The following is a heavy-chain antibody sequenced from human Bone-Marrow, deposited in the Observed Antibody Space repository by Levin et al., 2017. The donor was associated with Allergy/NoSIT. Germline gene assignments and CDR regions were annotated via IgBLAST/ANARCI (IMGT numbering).Heavy chain of an antibody. Sequence: GGSLRLSCVATGFTFSHYAMHWVRQAPGKGLEWVAATSSDGGKKWYAESVKGRFTISRDNFDNTLYLQMNSLRAEDTAVYYCARRNPGDYAWSPYYWGQGTLVTVSS. D-gene: IGHD2-2*01. J-gene: IGHJ4*02. CDR1: GFTFSHYA. V-gene: IGHV3-30-3*01. CDR3: ARRNPGDYAWSPYY. CDR2: TSSDGGKK.